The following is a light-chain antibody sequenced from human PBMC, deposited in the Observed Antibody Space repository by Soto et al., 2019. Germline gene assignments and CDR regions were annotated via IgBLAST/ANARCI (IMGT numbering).Light chain of an antibody. V-gene: IGLV2-11*01. CDR2: DVS. J-gene: IGLJ1*01. CDR1: SIDVGGYNY. CDR3: CSYAGSYSYV. Sequence: QSALTQPRSVSGSPGQAVTISCTGTSIDVGGYNYVSWYQQHPGKAPKLMIYDVSKRPSGVPDRFSGSKSGNTASLTISGLQAEDEADYYCCSYAGSYSYVVGTGTKLTVL.